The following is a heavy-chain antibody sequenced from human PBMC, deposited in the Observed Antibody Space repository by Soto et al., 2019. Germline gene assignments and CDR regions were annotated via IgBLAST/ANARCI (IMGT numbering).Heavy chain of an antibody. CDR1: GFTFSSYA. D-gene: IGHD3-22*01. J-gene: IGHJ4*02. CDR3: AKRLDSSGYSHFDY. CDR2: ISGSGGST. V-gene: IGHV3-23*01. Sequence: PGGSLRLSCAASGFTFSSYAMSLVRQAPGKGLEWVSAISGSGGSTYYADSVKGRFTISRDNSKNTLYLQMNSLRAEDTAVYYCAKRLDSSGYSHFDYWGQGTLVTVSS.